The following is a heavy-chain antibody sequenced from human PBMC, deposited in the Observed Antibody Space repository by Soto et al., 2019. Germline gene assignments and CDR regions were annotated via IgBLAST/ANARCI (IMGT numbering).Heavy chain of an antibody. D-gene: IGHD2-21*02. CDR2: IHYTGST. CDR3: ASDGYCGGDCYSAAFDI. J-gene: IGHJ3*02. V-gene: IGHV4-31*02. CDR1: GGSISSGGYH. Sequence: QVQLQESGPGLVKPSQTLSLTCTVSGGSISSGGYHWSWIRQHPGKGLEWIGYIHYTGSTYYNPSLKSRVTISVDTSKDQFSLKLSSVTAADTAVYYCASDGYCGGDCYSAAFDIWGQGTMVTVSS.